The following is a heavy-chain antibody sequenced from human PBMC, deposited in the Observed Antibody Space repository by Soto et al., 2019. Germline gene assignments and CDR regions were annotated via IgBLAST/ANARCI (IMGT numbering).Heavy chain of an antibody. J-gene: IGHJ5*02. V-gene: IGHV1-2*02. CDR2: INPNSGDT. CDR3: ASDTPPLPYSYSSWSSGGFVP. D-gene: IGHD3-16*01. CDR1: GYTFTGYD. Sequence: SVKVSCKASGYTFTGYDVHWVRQAPEQGREGSGWINPNSGDTYLAQRFQGRVTMNRDTSIGTAYMELRGLTSDVTAVYYCASDTPPLPYSYSSWSSGGFVPWGQGTPVNVSS.